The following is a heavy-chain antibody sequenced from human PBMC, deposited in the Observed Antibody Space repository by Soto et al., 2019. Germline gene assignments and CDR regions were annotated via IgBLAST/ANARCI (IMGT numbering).Heavy chain of an antibody. CDR2: IIPIFGTA. CDR1: GGTFSSYA. V-gene: IGHV1-69*12. Sequence: QVQLVQSGAEVKKPGSSVKVSCKASGGTFSSYAISWVRQAPGQGLEWMGGIIPIFGTANYAQKFQGRVTFPADESTSTAYMGLSSLRSEDMAVYYCGRHSRGIYHDAFDIWGQGTLFTVSS. D-gene: IGHD3-22*01. CDR3: GRHSRGIYHDAFDI. J-gene: IGHJ3*02.